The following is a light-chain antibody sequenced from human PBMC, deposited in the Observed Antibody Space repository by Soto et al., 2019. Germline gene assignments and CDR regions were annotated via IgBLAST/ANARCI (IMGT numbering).Light chain of an antibody. J-gene: IGKJ4*01. Sequence: DIQMTQSPSSLSASVGDRVTITCRASQGISNYLAWYQQKPGKVPKLLIYTASTLQSGVPSRFSRSGSGTDFTLTISSLQPEEVATYVCQKYNSAPLTFGGVTKVDIK. CDR1: QGISNY. V-gene: IGKV1-27*01. CDR2: TAS. CDR3: QKYNSAPLT.